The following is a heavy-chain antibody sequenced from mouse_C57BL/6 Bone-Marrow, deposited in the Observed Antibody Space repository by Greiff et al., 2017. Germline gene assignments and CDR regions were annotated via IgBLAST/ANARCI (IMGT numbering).Heavy chain of an antibody. D-gene: IGHD2-12*01. V-gene: IGHV1-15*01. CDR3: ASAYYSAWFAY. J-gene: IGHJ3*01. Sequence: VQLQESGAELVRPGASVTLSCKASGYTFTDYEMHWVKQTPVHGLEWIGVIDPDTGGTAYNEKFKVKAILTADKSSSTAYLELRSLTSEDSAVYYCASAYYSAWFAYWGQGTMLTVSA. CDR2: IDPDTGGT. CDR1: GYTFTDYE.